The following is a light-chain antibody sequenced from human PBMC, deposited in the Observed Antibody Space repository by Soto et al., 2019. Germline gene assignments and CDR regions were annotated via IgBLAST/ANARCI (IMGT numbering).Light chain of an antibody. Sequence: EIVLTQSPATLSLSPGERATLSCRASQSVSSYLAWYQQKPGQAPRLLIYDASIRATGIPARFSGSGSGTDFTLIISSLEPEDSAVYYCQQRSNWPPWTFGQGTKVEVK. CDR2: DAS. V-gene: IGKV3-11*01. J-gene: IGKJ1*01. CDR3: QQRSNWPPWT. CDR1: QSVSSY.